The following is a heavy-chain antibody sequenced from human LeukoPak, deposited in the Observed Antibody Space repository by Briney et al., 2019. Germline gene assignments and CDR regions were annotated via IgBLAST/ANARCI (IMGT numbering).Heavy chain of an antibody. CDR3: ARVNYDFWSGPISLYYYYYYMDV. D-gene: IGHD3-3*01. CDR1: GGSISSYY. Sequence: PSETLSLTCTVSGGSISSYYWSWIRQPPGKGLEWIGYIYYSGSTNYNPSLKSRVTISVDTSKNQFSLELSSVTAADTAVYYCARVNYDFWSGPISLYYYYYYMDVWGKGTTVTVSS. J-gene: IGHJ6*03. CDR2: IYYSGST. V-gene: IGHV4-59*01.